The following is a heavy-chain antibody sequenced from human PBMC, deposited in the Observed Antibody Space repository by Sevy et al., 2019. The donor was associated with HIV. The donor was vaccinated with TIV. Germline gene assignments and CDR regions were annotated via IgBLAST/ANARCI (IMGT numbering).Heavy chain of an antibody. J-gene: IGHJ6*02. D-gene: IGHD3-3*01. Sequence: GESLKISCAASGFTFSRYWMHWVRHAPGKGLVWVSRINTHGTNTIYADYVKGRFTISRDNAKNTVSLRMNSLRADDTGVYYCAREGVDFWSGPVDFDYGMDVWGQGATVTVSS. CDR1: GFTFSRYW. V-gene: IGHV3-74*01. CDR3: AREGVDFWSGPVDFDYGMDV. CDR2: INTHGTNT.